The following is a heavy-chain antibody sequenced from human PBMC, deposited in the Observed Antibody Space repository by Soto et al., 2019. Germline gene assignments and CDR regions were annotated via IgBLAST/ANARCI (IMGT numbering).Heavy chain of an antibody. CDR3: AISTIVRWATAMGGRFAY. V-gene: IGHV1-8*01. CDR2: MNPNSGNT. J-gene: IGHJ4*02. Sequence: ASVKVSCKASGYTFTSYDINWVRQATGQGLEWMGWMNPNSGNTGYAQKFQGRVTMTRNTSISTAYMELSSLRSEDTAVYYCAISTIVRWATAMGGRFAYWGQGTLVTVSS. D-gene: IGHD5-18*01. CDR1: GYTFTSYD.